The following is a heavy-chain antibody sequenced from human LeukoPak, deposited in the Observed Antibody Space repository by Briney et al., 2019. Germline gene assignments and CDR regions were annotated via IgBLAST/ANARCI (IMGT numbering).Heavy chain of an antibody. D-gene: IGHD1-26*01. Sequence: GASVKVSCKASGYTFTSYYMHWVRQAPGQGLEWMGIINPSGGSTSYAQKFQGRVTMTRDMSTSTVYMELSSLRSEDTAVYYCARDAVGGWELEGNWFDPWGQGTLVTVSS. CDR2: INPSGGST. V-gene: IGHV1-46*01. CDR3: ARDAVGGWELEGNWFDP. CDR1: GYTFTSYY. J-gene: IGHJ5*02.